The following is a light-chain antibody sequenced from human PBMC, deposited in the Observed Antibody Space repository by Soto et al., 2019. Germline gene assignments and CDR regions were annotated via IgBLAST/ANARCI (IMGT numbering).Light chain of an antibody. CDR3: SSYTNTDSYV. CDR1: SSDVGAYSY. V-gene: IGLV2-14*01. CDR2: EVT. J-gene: IGLJ1*01. Sequence: QAVLIQPPSVSGSPGQSITISCTGTSSDVGAYSYLSWYQQHPGKAPKVIIYEVTNRPSGVSSRSSGSKSGNTASLTIYGLQAEDEADYYCSSYTNTDSYVFGTGTKVTVL.